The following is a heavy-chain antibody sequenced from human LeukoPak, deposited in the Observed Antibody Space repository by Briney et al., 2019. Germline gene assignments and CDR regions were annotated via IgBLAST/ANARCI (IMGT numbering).Heavy chain of an antibody. CDR1: GYTFTGYY. V-gene: IGHV1-46*01. D-gene: IGHD3-10*01. CDR3: ARDLANYYVDY. CDR2: INPSGGST. J-gene: IGHJ4*02. Sequence: ASVKVSCKASGYTFTGYYMHWVRQAPGQGLEWMGIINPSGGSTSYAQKFQGRVTMTRDTSTSTVYMELSSLRSEDTAVYYCARDLANYYVDYWGQGTLVTVSS.